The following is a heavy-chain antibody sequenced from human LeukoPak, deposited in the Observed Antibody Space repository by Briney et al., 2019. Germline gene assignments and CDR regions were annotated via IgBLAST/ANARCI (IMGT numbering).Heavy chain of an antibody. J-gene: IGHJ4*02. D-gene: IGHD1-26*01. CDR1: GFTFSSYA. CDR3: ARDSEWEHRTGFDY. CDR2: ISYDGSNK. V-gene: IGHV3-30*04. Sequence: PGGSLSLSCAASGFTFSSYAMHWVRQAPGKGLEWVAVISYDGSNKYYADSVKGRFTISRDNSKNTLYLQMNSLRAEDTAVYYCARDSEWEHRTGFDYWGQGTLVTVSS.